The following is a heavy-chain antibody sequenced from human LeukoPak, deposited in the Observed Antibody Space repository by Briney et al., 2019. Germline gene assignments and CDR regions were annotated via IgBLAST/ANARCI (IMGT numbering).Heavy chain of an antibody. Sequence: ASVKVSCKASGYTFTGYYMHWVRQAPGQGLEWMGWISAYNGNTNYAQKLQGRVTMTTDTSTSTAYMELRSLRSDDTAVYYCARAHSSGWYYEGGYDYWGQGTLVTVSS. CDR1: GYTFTGYY. D-gene: IGHD6-19*01. J-gene: IGHJ4*02. CDR2: ISAYNGNT. V-gene: IGHV1-18*04. CDR3: ARAHSSGWYYEGGYDY.